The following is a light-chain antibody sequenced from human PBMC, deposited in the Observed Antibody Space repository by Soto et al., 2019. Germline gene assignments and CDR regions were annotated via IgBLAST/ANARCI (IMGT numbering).Light chain of an antibody. Sequence: DIQMTQSPSTLSASVEDRVTITCRASQTISSWLAWYQQSPGKAPKLLIYAASTLQSGVPSRFSGSGSGTDFTFTISCLQSEDFATYCSQQYYSYPLTLVGGTKVDIK. CDR3: QQYYSYPLT. J-gene: IGKJ4*01. V-gene: IGKV1-5*01. CDR2: AAS. CDR1: QTISSW.